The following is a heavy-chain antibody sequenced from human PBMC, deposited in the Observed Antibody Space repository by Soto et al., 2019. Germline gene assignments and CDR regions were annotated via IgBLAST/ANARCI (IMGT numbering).Heavy chain of an antibody. Sequence: ASVKVSCKASGGTFSSYAISWVRQAPGQGLEWMGGIIPIFGTANYAQKFQGRVTITADESTSTAYMELSSLRSEDTAVYYCARTLGSYGSGRFDYWGQGTLVTVSS. CDR1: GGTFSSYA. CDR2: IIPIFGTA. J-gene: IGHJ4*02. D-gene: IGHD3-10*01. V-gene: IGHV1-69*13. CDR3: ARTLGSYGSGRFDY.